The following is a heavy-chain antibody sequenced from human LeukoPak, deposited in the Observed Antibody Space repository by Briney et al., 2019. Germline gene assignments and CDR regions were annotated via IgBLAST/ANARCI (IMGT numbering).Heavy chain of an antibody. J-gene: IGHJ6*02. Sequence: QPGGSLRPSCVGSGFTSIAYALTWARQAPGKGLEWVSGISGGGVTTYYADSAKGRFTISRDNSKNTLYLQMNSLRADDTAIYYCARNQQLGGHSYYYYGMDVWGQGTTVTVSS. CDR3: ARNQQLGGHSYYYYGMDV. CDR2: ISGGGVTT. D-gene: IGHD3-16*01. V-gene: IGHV3-23*01. CDR1: GFTSIAYA.